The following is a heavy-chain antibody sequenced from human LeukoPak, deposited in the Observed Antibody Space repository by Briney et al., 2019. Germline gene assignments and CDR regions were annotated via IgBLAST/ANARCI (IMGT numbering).Heavy chain of an antibody. J-gene: IGHJ4*02. CDR3: AEDRGVVVPAAILDDY. Sequence: GGSLRLSCAASGFTFSSYGMHWVRQAPGKGLEWVAFIRYDGSNKYYADSVKGRFTISRDNSKNTLYLQMNSLRAEDTAVYYCAEDRGVVVPAAILDDYWGQGTLVTVSS. CDR1: GFTFSSYG. CDR2: IRYDGSNK. D-gene: IGHD2-2*02. V-gene: IGHV3-30*02.